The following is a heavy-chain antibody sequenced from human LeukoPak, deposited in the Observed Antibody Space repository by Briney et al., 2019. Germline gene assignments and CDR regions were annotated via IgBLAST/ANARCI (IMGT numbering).Heavy chain of an antibody. CDR2: INPNSGDT. J-gene: IGHJ4*02. V-gene: IGHV1-2*06. D-gene: IGHD3-10*01. Sequence: ASVKVSCKASGYTFTGYYMHWVRQAPGQGLEWMGRINPNSGDTNYAQNFQGRVTMTRDTSGSTSNMELSRLRSDDTAVYYCARERRFGELLLFDFWGLGTLVTVSS. CDR3: ARERRFGELLLFDF. CDR1: GYTFTGYY.